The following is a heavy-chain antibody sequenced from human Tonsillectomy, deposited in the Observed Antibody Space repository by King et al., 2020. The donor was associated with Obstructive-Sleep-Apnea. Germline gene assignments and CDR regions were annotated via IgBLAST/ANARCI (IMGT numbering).Heavy chain of an antibody. V-gene: IGHV4-34*01. D-gene: IGHD6-13*01. J-gene: IGHJ5*02. CDR3: ARGSGAAAVNWFDP. CDR1: GGSFSDYY. Sequence: VQLQQWGAGLLKPSETLSLTCAVFGGSFSDYYWSWIRQPPGKGLEWIGEINHSGSTNYNPSLKSRVTISGDTSKNQFSLKLSSVTAADTAVYYCARGSGAAAVNWFDPWGQGTLVTVSS. CDR2: INHSGST.